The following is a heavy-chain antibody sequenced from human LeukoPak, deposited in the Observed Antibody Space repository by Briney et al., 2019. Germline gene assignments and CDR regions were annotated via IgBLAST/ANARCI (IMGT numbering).Heavy chain of an antibody. CDR2: INPNSGGT. D-gene: IGHD6-13*01. J-gene: IGHJ5*02. Sequence: ASVKVSCKASGYTFTGYYMHWVRQAPGQGLEWMGWINPNSGGTNYAQKFQGRVTMTTDTSTSTAYMELRSLRSDDTAVYYCARVTSSSWLVHFPRGPFDPWGQGTLVTVSS. CDR3: ARVTSSSWLVHFPRGPFDP. V-gene: IGHV1-2*02. CDR1: GYTFTGYY.